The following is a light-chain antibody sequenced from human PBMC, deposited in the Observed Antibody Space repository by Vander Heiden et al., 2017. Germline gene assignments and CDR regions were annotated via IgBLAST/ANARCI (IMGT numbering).Light chain of an antibody. V-gene: IGLV2-23*01. CDR3: CSRAGLFTWI. J-gene: IGLJ2*01. CDR2: EDT. CDR1: SSDVGSYNL. Sequence: QSALTQPASVSGSPGQSITISCTGTSSDVGSYNLVSWYQHYPGKAPELIIYEDTKRPSGVPYRFSGSKSGNTASLTISGLQAEDEADYYCCSRAGLFTWIFGGGTKLTVL.